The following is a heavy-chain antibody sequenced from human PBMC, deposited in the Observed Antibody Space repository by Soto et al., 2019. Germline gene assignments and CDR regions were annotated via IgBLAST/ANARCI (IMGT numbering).Heavy chain of an antibody. CDR1: GGSISSSSYY. CDR3: ARHSDWPLDHFDY. Sequence: SETLSLTCTVSGGSISSSSYYWGWIRQPPGKGLEWIGSIYYSGSTYYNPSLKSRVTISVDTSKNQFSLKLSSVTAADTAVYYCARHSDWPLDHFDYWGQGTLVTVSS. D-gene: IGHD3-9*01. J-gene: IGHJ4*02. CDR2: IYYSGST. V-gene: IGHV4-39*01.